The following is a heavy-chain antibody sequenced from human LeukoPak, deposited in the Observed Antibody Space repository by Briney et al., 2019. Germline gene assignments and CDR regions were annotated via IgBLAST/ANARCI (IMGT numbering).Heavy chain of an antibody. CDR3: ARIGKGYDFWSGYYRIFDY. V-gene: IGHV3-33*01. J-gene: IGHJ4*02. CDR1: GFTFSSYG. Sequence: GGSLRLSCAASGFTFSSYGMHWVRQAPGKGLEWVAVIWYDGSNKYYADSVKGRFTISRDNAKNSLYLQMNSLRDEDTAVYYCARIGKGYDFWSGYYRIFDYWGQGTLVTVSS. D-gene: IGHD3-3*01. CDR2: IWYDGSNK.